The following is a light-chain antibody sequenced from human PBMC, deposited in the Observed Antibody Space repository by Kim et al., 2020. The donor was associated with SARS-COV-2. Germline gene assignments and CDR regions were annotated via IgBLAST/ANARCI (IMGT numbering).Light chain of an antibody. CDR1: QGISNS. CDR2: PPS. CDR3: QHYNRYPLT. J-gene: IGKJ4*01. Sequence: PSVGTTVTITCRPTQGISNSFAWFQQKPGKAPKSLTYPPSRLPTGFPSKFPASVSGTDFTLTFSLPQPKDFATYYSQHYNRYPLTFGGGTKVDIK. V-gene: IGKV1-16*02.